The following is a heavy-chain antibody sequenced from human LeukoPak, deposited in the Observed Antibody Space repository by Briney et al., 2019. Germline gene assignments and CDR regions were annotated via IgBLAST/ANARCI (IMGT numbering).Heavy chain of an antibody. CDR2: ISYEGGTQ. J-gene: IGHJ3*02. CDR1: GVTLSPYG. CDR3: AKDPGGNSFDFDI. V-gene: IGHV3-30*18. Sequence: GGSLRLSCAASGVTLSPYGMHWVRQAPGKGLEWVAVISYEGGTQHYADSVKGRFIISRDNPRNTLYLQMNILRTEDTAVYYCAKDPGGNSFDFDIWGQGTMVTVSS. D-gene: IGHD4-23*01.